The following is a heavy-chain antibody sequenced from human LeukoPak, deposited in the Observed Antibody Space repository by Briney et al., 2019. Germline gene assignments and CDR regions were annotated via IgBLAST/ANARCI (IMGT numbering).Heavy chain of an antibody. V-gene: IGHV3-23*01. CDR1: GFTFSSYA. CDR3: TETGIGLQGH. J-gene: IGHJ4*02. CDR2: ISGSGGST. Sequence: GGSLRLSCAASGFTFSSYAMSWVRQAPGKGLEWVSAISGSGGSTYYADSVKGRFPISRDNSKNTLYPQMNSLRAEDTAVYYCTETGIGLQGHWGQGTLVTVSS. D-gene: IGHD4-11*01.